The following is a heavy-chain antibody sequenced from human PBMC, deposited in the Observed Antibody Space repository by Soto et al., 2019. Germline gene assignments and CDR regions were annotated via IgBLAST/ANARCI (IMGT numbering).Heavy chain of an antibody. CDR2: IYPGDSET. V-gene: IGHV5-51*01. J-gene: IGHJ6*02. CDR1: GFTFTNYW. Sequence: GESLKISCRGSGFTFTNYWIAWVRQMPGKGLEWMGIIYPGDSETSYSPSFQGQVTISADKSISTAYLQWSSLKASDTAMYYCARSDYYGSGSYFGMDVWGQGTTVTVSS. CDR3: ARSDYYGSGSYFGMDV. D-gene: IGHD3-10*01.